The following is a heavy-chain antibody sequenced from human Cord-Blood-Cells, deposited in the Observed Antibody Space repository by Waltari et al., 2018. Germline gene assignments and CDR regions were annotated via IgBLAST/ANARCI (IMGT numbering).Heavy chain of an antibody. CDR2: FDPEDGET. V-gene: IGHV1-24*01. D-gene: IGHD1-1*01. Sequence: HVQLVQSGAEVKKPGAAVKVSYKVSGYTLTELSMYWVRQAPGEGLEWMGGFDPEDGETIYAQKFQGRVTMTEDTSTDTAYMELSSLRSEDTAVYYCATGHLYNWNLFDYWGQGTLVTVSS. CDR1: GYTLTELS. J-gene: IGHJ4*02. CDR3: ATGHLYNWNLFDY.